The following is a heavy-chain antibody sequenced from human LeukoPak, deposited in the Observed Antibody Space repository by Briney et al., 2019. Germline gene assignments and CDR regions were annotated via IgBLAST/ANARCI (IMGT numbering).Heavy chain of an antibody. CDR2: ISSSSSYI. Sequence: SGGSLRLSCAASGFTFSSYSMNWVRQAPGKGLEWVSSISSSSSYIYYADSVKGRFTISRDNAKNSLYLQMNSLRAEDTAVYYCARTYIRSIAVAGTSDYWGQGTLVTVSS. CDR1: GFTFSSYS. D-gene: IGHD6-19*01. V-gene: IGHV3-21*01. J-gene: IGHJ4*02. CDR3: ARTYIRSIAVAGTSDY.